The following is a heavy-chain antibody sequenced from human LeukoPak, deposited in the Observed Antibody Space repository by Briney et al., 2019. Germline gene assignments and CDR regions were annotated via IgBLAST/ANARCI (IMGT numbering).Heavy chain of an antibody. D-gene: IGHD2-8*01. V-gene: IGHV3-7*01. CDR1: GFTFSSYW. CDR2: IKQDGSER. Sequence: GGSLRLSCAASGFTFSSYWMSWVRQAPGKGLEWVANIKQDGSERYYVDSVKGRFTISRDNAKNSLYLQMNSVRAEDTAVYYCAKWSNYYYMDVWGKGTTVTVSS. J-gene: IGHJ6*03. CDR3: AKWSNYYYMDV.